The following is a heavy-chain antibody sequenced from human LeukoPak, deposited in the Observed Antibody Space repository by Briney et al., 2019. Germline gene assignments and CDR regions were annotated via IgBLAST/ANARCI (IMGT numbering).Heavy chain of an antibody. D-gene: IGHD2-2*01. Sequence: GGSLRLSCAASGFTFSSKNINWVRQTPGQGLEWVAHISTSGSTIFYGDSVRGRFTISRDNVKSSVSLQMNDLRAEDTAVYYCVRHGDTDSCLANWGQGTLVTVSS. V-gene: IGHV3-48*01. CDR1: GFTFSSKN. J-gene: IGHJ1*01. CDR2: ISTSGSTI. CDR3: VRHGDTDSCLAN.